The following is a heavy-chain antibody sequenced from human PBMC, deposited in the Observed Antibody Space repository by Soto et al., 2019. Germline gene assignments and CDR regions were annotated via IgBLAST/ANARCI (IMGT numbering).Heavy chain of an antibody. V-gene: IGHV3-33*01. CDR3: ARDRRFLEWLDY. CDR2: IWYDGSNK. D-gene: IGHD3-3*01. J-gene: IGHJ4*02. Sequence: QVQLVESGGGVVQPGRSLTLSCVASGFTFTSYGIHWVRQAPGKGLEWVAVIWYDGSNKYYGDSVKGRFSISRDNSKNAVFLQMNSRRAEDTAVYYCARDRRFLEWLDYWGQGTLVSVSS. CDR1: GFTFTSYG.